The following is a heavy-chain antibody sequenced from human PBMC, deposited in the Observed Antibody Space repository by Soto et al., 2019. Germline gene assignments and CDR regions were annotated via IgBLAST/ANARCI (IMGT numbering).Heavy chain of an antibody. V-gene: IGHV1-69*06. CDR2: IIPIFGTA. CDR1: GGTFSSYA. J-gene: IGHJ4*02. D-gene: IGHD2-2*01. Sequence: SVKVSCKASGGTFSSYAISWVRQAPGQGLEWMGGIIPIFGTANYAQKFQGRVTITADKSTSTAYMELSSLRSEDTAVYYCARGHCSSTSCPFDYWGQGTLVTVSS. CDR3: ARGHCSSTSCPFDY.